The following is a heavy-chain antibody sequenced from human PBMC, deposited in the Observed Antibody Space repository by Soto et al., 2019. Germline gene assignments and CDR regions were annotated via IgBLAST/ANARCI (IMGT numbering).Heavy chain of an antibody. V-gene: IGHV1-69*13. Sequence: SVKVSCKASGGTLSSYAISWVRQAPGQGLEWMGGIIPIFGTANYAQKFQGRVTITADESTSTAYMELSSLRSEDTAVYYCARDNYYYYGMDVWGQGTTVTVSS. J-gene: IGHJ6*02. CDR1: GGTLSSYA. CDR2: IIPIFGTA. CDR3: ARDNYYYYGMDV.